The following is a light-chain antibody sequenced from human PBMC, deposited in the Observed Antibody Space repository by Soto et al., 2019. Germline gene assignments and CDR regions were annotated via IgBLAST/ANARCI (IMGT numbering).Light chain of an antibody. CDR2: YDS. CDR3: QVWEGATDRPV. Sequence: SYELTQPPSVSVAPGETATITCGANDIGSKSVHWYQQKPGQAPVMVISYDSARPSGIPERFSGSNSGSMATLTISGVEAGDEADYFCQVWEGATDRPVFGGGTKLTVL. V-gene: IGLV3-21*01. J-gene: IGLJ2*01. CDR1: DIGSKS.